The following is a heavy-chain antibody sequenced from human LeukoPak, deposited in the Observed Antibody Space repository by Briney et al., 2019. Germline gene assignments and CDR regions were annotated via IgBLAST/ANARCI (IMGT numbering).Heavy chain of an antibody. D-gene: IGHD6-19*01. J-gene: IGHJ4*02. Sequence: SETLSLTCAVYGGSFSGYYWSWVRQPPGKGLEWIGEINHSGSTNCNPSLKSRVTISVDTSKNQFSLKLSSVTAADTAVYYCARVPYSSGWYGTEYYFDYWGQGTLVTVSS. CDR1: GGSFSGYY. CDR2: INHSGST. V-gene: IGHV4-34*01. CDR3: ARVPYSSGWYGTEYYFDY.